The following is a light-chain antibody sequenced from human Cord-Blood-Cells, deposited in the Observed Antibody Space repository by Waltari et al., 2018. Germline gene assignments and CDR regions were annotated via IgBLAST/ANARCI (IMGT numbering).Light chain of an antibody. CDR1: SSDVGGYNY. V-gene: IGLV2-14*01. Sequence: QSALTQPASVSGSPGQSITISCTGTSSDVGGYNYVSWYQQHPGKAPTLMIYDVSNRPTGVSKRFAGSKSGNTASMTISGLQAEDEADYYCSSYTSSSNVVFGGGTKLTVL. CDR2: DVS. J-gene: IGLJ2*01. CDR3: SSYTSSSNVV.